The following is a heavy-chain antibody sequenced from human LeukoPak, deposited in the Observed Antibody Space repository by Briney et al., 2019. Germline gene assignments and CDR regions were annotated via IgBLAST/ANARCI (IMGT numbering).Heavy chain of an antibody. CDR1: GFTFSSYS. CDR3: ARSRLDY. J-gene: IGHJ4*02. Sequence: KTGGSLRLSCAASGFTFSSYSMNWVRQPPGKGLEWIGEINHSGSTNYNPSLKGRVTISVDTSKNQFSLKLSSVTAADTAVYYCARSRLDYWGQGTLATVSS. CDR2: INHSGST. V-gene: IGHV4-34*01.